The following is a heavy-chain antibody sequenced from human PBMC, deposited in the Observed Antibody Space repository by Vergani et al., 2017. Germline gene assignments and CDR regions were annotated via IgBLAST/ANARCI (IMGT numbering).Heavy chain of an antibody. D-gene: IGHD3-3*01. CDR3: AKARAGVYYYYYGMDV. CDR1: GFIFSSYA. CDR2: ISNTGGST. V-gene: IGHV3-23*01. Sequence: EVQLLESGGGLVQPGGSLRLSCAASGFIFSSYAMSWVRQAPGKGLEWVSAISNTGGSTYYADSVKGRFTISRDNSKNTLYLQMNSLRAEDTAVYYCAKARAGVYYYYYGMDVWGQGTTVTVSS. J-gene: IGHJ6*02.